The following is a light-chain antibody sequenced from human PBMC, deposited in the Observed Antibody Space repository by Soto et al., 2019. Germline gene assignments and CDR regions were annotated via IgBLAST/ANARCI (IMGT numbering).Light chain of an antibody. Sequence: EIVMTQSPATLSVSPGERATLSCRASQSVNSNLAWYRQKPGQAPRLLISDASTRATGVPARFSGSGSGTEFTLTISSLQSEDSGIYYCQQYNFWPPLTFGGGTKVEN. CDR2: DAS. J-gene: IGKJ4*01. V-gene: IGKV3-15*01. CDR1: QSVNSN. CDR3: QQYNFWPPLT.